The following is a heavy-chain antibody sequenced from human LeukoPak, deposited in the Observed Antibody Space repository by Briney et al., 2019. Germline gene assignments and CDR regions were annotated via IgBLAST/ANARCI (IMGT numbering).Heavy chain of an antibody. V-gene: IGHV3-23*01. Sequence: GGSLRLSCAASGFTFSSYAMSWVRQAPGKGLEWVSAISGSGGSTYYADSVKGRFTISRDNSKNTLYLQMNSLRAEDTAVYYCAKDPTDYYDSSGYPAEDYWGQGTLVTVSS. CDR1: GFTFSSYA. J-gene: IGHJ4*02. CDR2: ISGSGGST. CDR3: AKDPTDYYDSSGYPAEDY. D-gene: IGHD3-22*01.